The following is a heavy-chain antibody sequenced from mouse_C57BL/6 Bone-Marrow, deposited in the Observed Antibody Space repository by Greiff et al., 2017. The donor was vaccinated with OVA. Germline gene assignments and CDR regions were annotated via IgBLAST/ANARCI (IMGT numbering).Heavy chain of an antibody. V-gene: IGHV1-59*01. Sequence: QVQLQQPGAELVRPGTSVKLSCKASGYTFTSYWMHWVKQRPGQGLEWIGVIDPSDSYTNYNQKFKGKATLTVDTSSSTAYMQLSSLTSEDSAVYYCARSGGSYFDYWGQGTTLTVSS. CDR2: IDPSDSYT. J-gene: IGHJ2*01. CDR1: GYTFTSYW. D-gene: IGHD1-1*01. CDR3: ARSGGSYFDY.